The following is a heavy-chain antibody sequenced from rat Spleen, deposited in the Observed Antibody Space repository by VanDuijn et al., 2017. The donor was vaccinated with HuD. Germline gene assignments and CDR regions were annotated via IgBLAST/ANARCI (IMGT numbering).Heavy chain of an antibody. Sequence: EVQLVESGGGLVQPGRSMKLSCAASGFTFSNYDMAWVRQAPATGLEWVASITYDDNGTYYRDSVKGRCTISRDNAESTLYLQMDSLRSEDTATYYCTTLSHYWGQGVMVTVSS. CDR1: GFTFSNYD. V-gene: IGHV5-20*01. J-gene: IGHJ2*01. CDR2: ITYDDNGT. CDR3: TTLSHY. D-gene: IGHD3-1*01.